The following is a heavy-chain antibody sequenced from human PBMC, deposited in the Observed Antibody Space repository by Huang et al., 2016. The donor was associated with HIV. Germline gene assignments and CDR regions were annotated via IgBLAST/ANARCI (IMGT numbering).Heavy chain of an antibody. Sequence: EVQLVQSGEEVKKPGESLKISCTGSGYSFSIYWIAWVRQMPGKGLDWVGISEPFEAKRKDSPAFEGNVSISVDKSSNTVYLHWSSLKASDTAIYYCAKGRRAFDVWGQGTWVTVSS. CDR2: SEPFEAKR. CDR3: AKGRRAFDV. V-gene: IGHV5-51*03. J-gene: IGHJ3*01. CDR1: GYSFSIYW.